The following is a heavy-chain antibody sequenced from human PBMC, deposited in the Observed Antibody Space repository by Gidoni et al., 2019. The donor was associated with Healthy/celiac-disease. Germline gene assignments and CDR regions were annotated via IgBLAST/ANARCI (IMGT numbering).Heavy chain of an antibody. CDR3: AGGTVVTRYAEYFQH. Sequence: QVQLQESGPGLVKPSQTLSLTCTVSGGSISSGSYYWTWIRQPAGKGLEWIGRIYTSGSTNYNPSRKSRVTISVDTSKNQFSLKLSSVTAADTAVYYCAGGTVVTRYAEYFQHWGQGTLVTVSS. D-gene: IGHD2-15*01. CDR1: GGSISSGSYY. V-gene: IGHV4-61*02. CDR2: IYTSGST. J-gene: IGHJ1*01.